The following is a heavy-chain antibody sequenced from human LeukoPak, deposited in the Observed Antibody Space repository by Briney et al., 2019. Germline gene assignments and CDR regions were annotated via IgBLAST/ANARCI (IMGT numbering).Heavy chain of an antibody. CDR1: GFTFSDYY. D-gene: IGHD3-22*01. Sequence: GGTLTLSCAASGFTFSDYYMSWIRQPPGTGLERVSYISSSGSTRYYADSVKGRFTISRDNAKNSLYLQMNSLRAEDTAVYYCASQITYYYDSSGYYFDYWGQGTLVTVSS. CDR3: ASQITYYYDSSGYYFDY. CDR2: ISSSGSTR. V-gene: IGHV3-11*04. J-gene: IGHJ4*02.